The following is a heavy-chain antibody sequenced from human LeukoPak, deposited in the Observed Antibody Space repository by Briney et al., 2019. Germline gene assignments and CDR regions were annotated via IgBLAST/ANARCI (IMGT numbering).Heavy chain of an antibody. D-gene: IGHD3-10*01. CDR3: ARAGYGSGATFDY. V-gene: IGHV1-2*02. J-gene: IGHJ4*02. CDR2: INPNSGGT. CDR1: GYTFTVYY. Sequence: ASVKVSSKASGYTFTVYYMHWVRQAPGQGLEWMGWINPNSGGTKYAQKFQGRVTMTRDTSISTAYMELSRLRSDDTAVYYCARAGYGSGATFDYWGQGTLVSVSS.